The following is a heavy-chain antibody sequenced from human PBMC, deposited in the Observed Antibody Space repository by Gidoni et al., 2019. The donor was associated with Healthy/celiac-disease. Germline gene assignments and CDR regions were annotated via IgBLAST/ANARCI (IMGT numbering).Heavy chain of an antibody. CDR1: GFTFSSYV. D-gene: IGHD2-2*02. Sequence: EVQLVESGGGLVQPGGSLRLSCAASGFTFSSYVMSWVRQAPGKGLEWVANRKQDGSCKYYVDSVKGRFTISRDNAKNSLYLQMNSLRAEDTAVYYCARGGVVVPAAIIYYYYYMDVWGKGTTVTVSS. CDR2: RKQDGSCK. J-gene: IGHJ6*03. V-gene: IGHV3-7*04. CDR3: ARGGVVVPAAIIYYYYYMDV.